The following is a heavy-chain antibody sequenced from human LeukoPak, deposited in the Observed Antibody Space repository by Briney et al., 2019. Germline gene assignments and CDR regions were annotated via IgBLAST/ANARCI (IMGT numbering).Heavy chain of an antibody. CDR1: GFTFSSYS. CDR2: ISSSSSYI. Sequence: PGGSLRLSCAAPGFTFSSYSMNWVRQAPGKGLEWVSSISSSSSYIYYADSVKGRFTISRDNAKNSLYLQMNSLRGEDTAVYYCARDPRIAAAGWYYYMDVWGKGTTVTVSS. CDR3: ARDPRIAAAGWYYYMDV. D-gene: IGHD6-13*01. J-gene: IGHJ6*03. V-gene: IGHV3-21*01.